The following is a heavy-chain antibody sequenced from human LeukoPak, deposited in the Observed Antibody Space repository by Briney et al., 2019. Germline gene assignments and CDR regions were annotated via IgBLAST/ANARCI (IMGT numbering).Heavy chain of an antibody. CDR3: ASRTDNDYEYYFED. CDR1: GYSFTSYW. D-gene: IGHD4-17*01. V-gene: IGHV5-51*01. Sequence: GESLKISCKGSGYSFTSYWIGWVRQMPGKGREWMGVIYPTASDTRYNPSFRGQVTISGDRSTSTAFLQWSSLRASDTDIYYCASRTDNDYEYYFEDWGQGTLVTVSS. J-gene: IGHJ4*02. CDR2: IYPTASDT.